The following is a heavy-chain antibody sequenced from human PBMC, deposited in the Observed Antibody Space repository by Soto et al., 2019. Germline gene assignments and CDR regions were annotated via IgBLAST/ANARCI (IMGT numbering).Heavy chain of an antibody. Sequence: SETLSLPSTVSGGSISSYYWSWIRQPPGKGLEWIGYIYYSGSTNYNPSLKSRVTISVDTSKNQFSLKLSSVTAADTAVYYCARRYGGHFDYWGQGTLVTSPQ. D-gene: IGHD4-17*01. CDR2: IYYSGST. CDR3: ARRYGGHFDY. J-gene: IGHJ4*02. V-gene: IGHV4-59*08. CDR1: GGSISSYY.